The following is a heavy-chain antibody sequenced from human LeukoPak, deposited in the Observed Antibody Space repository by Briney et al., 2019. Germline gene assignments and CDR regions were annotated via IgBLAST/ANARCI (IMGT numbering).Heavy chain of an antibody. CDR2: ISSSSSTI. V-gene: IGHV3-48*02. CDR1: GLTVSSCS. CDR3: ARARASGRSGFDY. D-gene: IGHD2-15*01. Sequence: GGSLRLSCVASGLTVSSCSMNWVRQAPGKGLEWVSYISSSSSTIYYADSVKGRFTISRDNAKNSLDLQMNSLRDEDTAVYYCARARASGRSGFDYWGQGTLVTVSS. J-gene: IGHJ4*02.